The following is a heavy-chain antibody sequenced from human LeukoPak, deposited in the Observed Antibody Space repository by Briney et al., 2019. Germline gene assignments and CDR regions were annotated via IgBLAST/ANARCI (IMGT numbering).Heavy chain of an antibody. D-gene: IGHD3-10*01. CDR2: INHSGST. CDR1: GGSFGGYY. CDR3: AGPGAGDLDY. Sequence: SETLSLTGAIYGGSFGGYYWSWIRQPPGKGLEWIGEINHSGSTNYNPSLKSRVTISVDTSKNHFSLKLSSVTAADTAVYYCAGPGAGDLDYWGQGTLVTVSS. J-gene: IGHJ4*02. V-gene: IGHV4-34*01.